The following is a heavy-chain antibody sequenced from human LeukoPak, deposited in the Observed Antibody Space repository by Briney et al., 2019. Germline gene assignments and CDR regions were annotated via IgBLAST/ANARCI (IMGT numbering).Heavy chain of an antibody. D-gene: IGHD5-12*01. CDR3: ARSGGYSGYDPIDY. CDR2: INPNSGGT. CDR1: GYTFTGYY. J-gene: IGHJ4*02. Sequence: ASVKVSCKASGYTFTGYYIHWVRQAPGQGLEWMGWINPNSGGTSYAQRFQGIVTMTRDTSISTAYMELSRLKSDDTAVYYCARSGGYSGYDPIDYWGQGTLVTVSS. V-gene: IGHV1-2*02.